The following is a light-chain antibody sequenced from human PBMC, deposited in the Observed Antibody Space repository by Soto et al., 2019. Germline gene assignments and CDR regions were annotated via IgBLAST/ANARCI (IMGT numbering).Light chain of an antibody. CDR1: QSVPSDW. CDR2: GAS. Sequence: EIVRTKGPGTLPWSPKERGTRSCRARQSVPSDWLAWYRHKPGQAPRLLIYGASSRAAGVQDRVRGSGSGTDFTITINRLEPEDFAVYYCHQYGIFLSTFGQGRRLEIK. J-gene: IGKJ5*01. V-gene: IGKV3-20*01. CDR3: HQYGIFLST.